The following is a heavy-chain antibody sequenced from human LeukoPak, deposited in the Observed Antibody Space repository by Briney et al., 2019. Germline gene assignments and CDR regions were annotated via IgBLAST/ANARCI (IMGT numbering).Heavy chain of an antibody. Sequence: IPSETLSLTCTVSGGSISSYYWSWIRQPPGKGLEWIGYIYYSGSTNYNPSLKSRVTISVDTSKNQFSLKLSSATAADRPVYYCARAGQLDRPFDYWGEGTVVSVAS. CDR1: GGSISSYY. CDR2: IYYSGST. V-gene: IGHV4-59*01. CDR3: ARAGQLDRPFDY. D-gene: IGHD6-13*01. J-gene: IGHJ4*02.